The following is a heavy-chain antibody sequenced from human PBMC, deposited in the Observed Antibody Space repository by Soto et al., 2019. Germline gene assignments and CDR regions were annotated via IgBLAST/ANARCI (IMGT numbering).Heavy chain of an antibody. CDR2: ISAYNGNT. Sequence: GASVKVSCKASGYTFTSYGISWVRQAPGQGLEWMGWISAYNGNTNYAQKLQGRVTMTTDTSTSTAYMELRSPRSDDTAVYYCARDDQAAGGYYYYGMDVWGQGTTVTVSS. V-gene: IGHV1-18*01. CDR3: ARDDQAAGGYYYYGMDV. J-gene: IGHJ6*02. D-gene: IGHD6-13*01. CDR1: GYTFTSYG.